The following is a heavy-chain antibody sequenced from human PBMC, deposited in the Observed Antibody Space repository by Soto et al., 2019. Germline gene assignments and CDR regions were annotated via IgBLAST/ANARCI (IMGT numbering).Heavy chain of an antibody. CDR3: TRPLVELRRGYYYYGMDV. J-gene: IGHJ6*02. V-gene: IGHV3-73*01. D-gene: IGHD1-7*01. CDR2: IRSKANSYAT. CDR1: GFTFSGSA. Sequence: HPGGSLRLSCAASGFTFSGSAMHWVRQASGKGLEWVGRIRSKANSYATAYAASVKGRFTISRDDSKNTAYLQMNSLKTEDTAVYYCTRPLVELRRGYYYYGMDVWGQGTTVTVS.